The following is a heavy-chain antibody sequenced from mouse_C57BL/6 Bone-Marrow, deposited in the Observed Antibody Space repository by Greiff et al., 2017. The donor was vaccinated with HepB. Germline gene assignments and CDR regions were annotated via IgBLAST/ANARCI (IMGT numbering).Heavy chain of an antibody. D-gene: IGHD1-2*01. CDR3: ARHYYGPYAMDY. J-gene: IGHJ4*01. CDR1: GFTFSSYT. CDR2: ISGGGGNT. Sequence: EVKVVESGGGLVKPGGSLKLSCAASGFTFSSYTMSWVRQTPEKRLEWVATISGGGGNTYYPDSVKGRFTISRDNAKNTLYLQMSSLRSEDTALYYCARHYYGPYAMDYWGQGTSVTVSS. V-gene: IGHV5-9*01.